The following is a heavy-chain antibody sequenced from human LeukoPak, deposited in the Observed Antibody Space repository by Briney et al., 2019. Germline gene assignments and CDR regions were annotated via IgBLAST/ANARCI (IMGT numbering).Heavy chain of an antibody. D-gene: IGHD2-15*01. J-gene: IGHJ6*02. CDR1: GGSISSSSYY. CDR3: ARHLNPKCSGGGCYPIGYYNYYGMDV. Sequence: SETLSLTCTVSGGSISSSSYYWGWIRQPPGKGLEWIGSIYYSGSTYYNPSLKSRVTISVDTSKNQFSLKLSSVTAADTAVYYCARHLNPKCSGGGCYPIGYYNYYGMDVWGQGTTVTVSS. CDR2: IYYSGST. V-gene: IGHV4-39*01.